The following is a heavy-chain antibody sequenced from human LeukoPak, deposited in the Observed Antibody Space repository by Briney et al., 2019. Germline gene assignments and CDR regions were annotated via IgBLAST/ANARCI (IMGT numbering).Heavy chain of an antibody. V-gene: IGHV3-48*03. CDR1: GFTFSDYE. CDR3: ARDRTGDLDY. Sequence: PGGSLRLSCAASGFTFSDYEMTWVRHSPGKGLEWISYIRSDGRYIYYADSVKGRFTISRDNAKNSVYLQMNSLRVEDTAVYYCARDRTGDLDYWGQGTLVSVSP. CDR2: IRSDGRYI. D-gene: IGHD3/OR15-3a*01. J-gene: IGHJ4*02.